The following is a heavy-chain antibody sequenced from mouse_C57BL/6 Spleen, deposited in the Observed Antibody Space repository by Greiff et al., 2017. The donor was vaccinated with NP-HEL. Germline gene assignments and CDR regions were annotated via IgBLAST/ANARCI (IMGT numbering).Heavy chain of an antibody. CDR2: IDPSDSYT. V-gene: IGHV1-50*01. J-gene: IGHJ4*01. Sequence: QVQLQQPGAELVKPGASVKLSCKASGYTFTSYWMQWVKQRPGQGLEWIGEIDPSDSYTNYNQKFKGKATLTVDTSSSTAYMQLSSLTSEDSAVYYCARKAIVTPMDYWGQGTSVTVSS. CDR1: GYTFTSYW. CDR3: ARKAIVTPMDY. D-gene: IGHD2-5*01.